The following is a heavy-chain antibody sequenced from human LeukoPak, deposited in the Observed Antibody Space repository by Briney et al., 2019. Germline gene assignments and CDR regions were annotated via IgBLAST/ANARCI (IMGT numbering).Heavy chain of an antibody. CDR2: INPNTGGT. J-gene: IGHJ4*02. CDR3: ARSLGSGSYFGNY. CDR1: GYTFTGYY. V-gene: IGHV1-2*02. D-gene: IGHD3-10*01. Sequence: ASVKVSCKASGYTFTGYYMHWVRQAPGQGLEWMGWINPNTGGTNYAQKFQGRVTMTRDTSISTAYMELSRLRSDDTAVYYCARSLGSGSYFGNYWGQGTLVTVSS.